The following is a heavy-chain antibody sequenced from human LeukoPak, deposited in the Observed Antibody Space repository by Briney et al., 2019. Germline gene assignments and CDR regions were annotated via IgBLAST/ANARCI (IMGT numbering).Heavy chain of an antibody. Sequence: SETLSLTCTVSGYSISSGYYWGWIRQPPGKGLEWIGSIYYSGSTYYNPSLKSRVTISVDTSKNQFSLKLSSVTAADTAVYYCARGAGEYWNDAVGGYSQDAFDIWGQGTMVTVSS. CDR2: IYYSGST. CDR1: GYSISSGYY. V-gene: IGHV4-38-2*02. D-gene: IGHD1-1*01. CDR3: ARGAGEYWNDAVGGYSQDAFDI. J-gene: IGHJ3*02.